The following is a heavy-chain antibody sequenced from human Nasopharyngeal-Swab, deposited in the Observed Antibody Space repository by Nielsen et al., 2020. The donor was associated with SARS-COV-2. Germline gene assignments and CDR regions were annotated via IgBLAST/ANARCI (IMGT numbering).Heavy chain of an antibody. CDR3: ARDSTIAVGRPLDY. CDR2: IGTAGDT. Sequence: GESLKISCAASGFTFSSYDMHLVRQATGKVLEWVSAIGTAGDTYYPGSVKGRFTISRENAKNSLYLQMNSLRAEDTAVYYCARDSTIAVGRPLDYWGQGTLVTVSS. J-gene: IGHJ4*02. CDR1: GFTFSSYD. V-gene: IGHV3-13*01. D-gene: IGHD6-19*01.